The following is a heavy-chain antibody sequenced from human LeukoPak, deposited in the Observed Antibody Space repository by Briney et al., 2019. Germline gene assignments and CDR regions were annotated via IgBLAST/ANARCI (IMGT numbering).Heavy chain of an antibody. D-gene: IGHD4-11*01. CDR2: IYYSGRT. CDR3: AIRQSNYDYYYYYMDV. CDR1: GGSISSYY. J-gene: IGHJ6*03. Sequence: SETLSLTCTVSGGSISSYYWSWIRQPPGKGLEWIGYIYYSGRTKYNPSLKSRGTISVDTSKNHFSLNLSSVTAADPAVYYWAIRQSNYDYYYYYMDVWGKGTAVTVS. V-gene: IGHV4-59*08.